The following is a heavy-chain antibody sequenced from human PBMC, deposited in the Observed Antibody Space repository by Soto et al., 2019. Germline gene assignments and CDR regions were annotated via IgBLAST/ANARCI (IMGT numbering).Heavy chain of an antibody. D-gene: IGHD3-22*01. V-gene: IGHV3-23*01. Sequence: EVPLLESGGGLVQPGGSLRLSCAASGFTFSSYAMSWVRQAPGKGLEWVSAISGSGGSTYYADSVKGRFTISRDNSKNTLYLQMNSLRAEDTAVYYCAKDLGYYDSSGYYFYYFDYWGQGTLVTVSS. CDR1: GFTFSSYA. J-gene: IGHJ4*02. CDR2: ISGSGGST. CDR3: AKDLGYYDSSGYYFYYFDY.